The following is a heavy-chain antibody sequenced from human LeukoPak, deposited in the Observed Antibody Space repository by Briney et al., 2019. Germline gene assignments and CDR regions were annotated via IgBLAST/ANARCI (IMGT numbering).Heavy chain of an antibody. J-gene: IGHJ5*02. Sequence: GGSLRLSCAASGFTFNSYSMHWVRQAPGKGLEWVAVISYDGSNKYYADSVKGRFTISGDNPKNTLYLQVNSLRAEDTAVYYCARDGKSIGNNWFDPWGQGTLVTVSS. V-gene: IGHV3-30-3*01. CDR2: ISYDGSNK. D-gene: IGHD4-23*01. CDR3: ARDGKSIGNNWFDP. CDR1: GFTFNSYS.